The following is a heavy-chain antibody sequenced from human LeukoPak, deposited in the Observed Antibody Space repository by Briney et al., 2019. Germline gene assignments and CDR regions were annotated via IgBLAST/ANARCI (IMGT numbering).Heavy chain of an antibody. Sequence: GGSLRLSCAASGFTFSVYNMNWVRQAPGKGLEWVSYITTSGSEIYYADSVKGRFAISRDNAKNSLYLQMDSLRDEDTAVYYCVGRVVGAMPFDYWGQGTWSPSPQ. J-gene: IGHJ4*02. D-gene: IGHD1-26*01. CDR2: ITTSGSEI. V-gene: IGHV3-48*02. CDR1: GFTFSVYN. CDR3: VGRVVGAMPFDY.